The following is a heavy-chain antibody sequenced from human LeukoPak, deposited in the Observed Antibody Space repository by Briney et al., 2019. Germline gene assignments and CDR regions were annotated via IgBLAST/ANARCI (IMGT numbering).Heavy chain of an antibody. Sequence: GGSLRLSCVASGFTFDNYGMHWVRQAPGKGLEWVAVISYDGSNKYYADSVKGRFTISRDNSKNTLYLQMNSLRAEDTAVYHCVKDTGDTTVVGAWRYFDYWGQGSLATVSS. D-gene: IGHD1-26*01. CDR1: GFTFDNYG. CDR3: VKDTGDTTVVGAWRYFDY. V-gene: IGHV3-30*18. CDR2: ISYDGSNK. J-gene: IGHJ4*02.